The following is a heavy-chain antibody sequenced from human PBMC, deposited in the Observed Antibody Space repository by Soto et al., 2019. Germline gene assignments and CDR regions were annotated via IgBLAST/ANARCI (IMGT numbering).Heavy chain of an antibody. CDR3: AKDYSTVTTDPLSVVLFDY. CDR1: GFTFSSYA. J-gene: IGHJ4*02. D-gene: IGHD4-17*01. CDR2: ITSDGRT. V-gene: IGHV3-23*01. Sequence: PGGSLRLSCAASGFTFSSYAMSWVRQAPGKGLEWGSIITSDGRTYYADSVRGRFTISRDNSKNTVYLQMNSLRAEDTAVYYCAKDYSTVTTDPLSVVLFDYWGQGALVTVSS.